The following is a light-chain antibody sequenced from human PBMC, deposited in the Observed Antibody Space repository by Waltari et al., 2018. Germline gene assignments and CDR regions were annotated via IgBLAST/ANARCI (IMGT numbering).Light chain of an antibody. J-gene: IGLJ3*02. CDR3: FFYMGSGIWV. V-gene: IGLV8-61*01. Sequence: HTGVTQEPSFAVAPGGTVTLTCAFRSGSDPPTIYATWYQQTPGLTPRTRVYKGNSRSSGVPDRFSGSILGNKAALTITGAQADDESHYFCFFYMGSGIWVSGGGTKLTVL. CDR2: KGN. CDR1: SGSDPPTIY.